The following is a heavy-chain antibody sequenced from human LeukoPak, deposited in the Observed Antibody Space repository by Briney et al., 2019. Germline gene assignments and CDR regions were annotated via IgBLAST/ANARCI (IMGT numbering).Heavy chain of an antibody. CDR3: ARAPLGMIRGVTMDV. CDR1: GFTFSDYY. D-gene: IGHD3-10*01. V-gene: IGHV3-11*01. CDR2: ISSSGSTI. Sequence: GRSLRLSCAASGFTFSDYYMSRIRQAPRKGKEWVSYISSSGSTIYYADSVKGRFTISRDNAKNSLSLQMNSLRAEDTAVYYCARAPLGMIRGVTMDVWGKGTTVTVSS. J-gene: IGHJ6*03.